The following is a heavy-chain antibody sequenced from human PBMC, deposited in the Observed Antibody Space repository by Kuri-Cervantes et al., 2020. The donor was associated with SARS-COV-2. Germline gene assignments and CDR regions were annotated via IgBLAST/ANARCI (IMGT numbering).Heavy chain of an antibody. CDR3: ARAGVGDFWSGYYGMDV. J-gene: IGHJ6*02. Sequence: SETLSLTCTVSGGSISSGGYYWSWIRQHPGKGLEWIGYIYYSGSTYYNPSLKSRVTISVDTSKNQFSLKLSSVTAADTAVYYCARAGVGDFWSGYYGMDVRGQGTTVTVSS. V-gene: IGHV4-31*03. CDR1: GGSISSGGYY. D-gene: IGHD3-3*01. CDR2: IYYSGST.